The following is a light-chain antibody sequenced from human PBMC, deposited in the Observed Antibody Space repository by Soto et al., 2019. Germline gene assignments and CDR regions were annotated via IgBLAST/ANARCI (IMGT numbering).Light chain of an antibody. CDR3: QQRRNWPYT. Sequence: EIVLTQSTATLSLSPGERATLSCRASQSINTYLAWYQQKPGQAPRLLIYDTSKMATCIPARFSGSGSGTDVPLPISSIEPEDLAFDHCQQRRNWPYTFGQGTKVEIK. J-gene: IGKJ2*01. V-gene: IGKV3-11*01. CDR2: DTS. CDR1: QSINTY.